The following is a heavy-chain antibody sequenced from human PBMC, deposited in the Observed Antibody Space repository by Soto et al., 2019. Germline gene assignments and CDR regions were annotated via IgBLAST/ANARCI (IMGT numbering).Heavy chain of an antibody. CDR2: IYHSGST. J-gene: IGHJ4*02. Sequence: SETLSLTCTVSGGSISSYSWSWIRQPPGKGLEWIGYIYHSGSTYYNPSLKSRVTISVDRSKNQFSLKLSSVTAADTAVYYCARGPPFHWGQGTLVTASS. CDR1: GGSISSYS. V-gene: IGHV4-30-2*01. CDR3: ARGPPFH. D-gene: IGHD3-16*01.